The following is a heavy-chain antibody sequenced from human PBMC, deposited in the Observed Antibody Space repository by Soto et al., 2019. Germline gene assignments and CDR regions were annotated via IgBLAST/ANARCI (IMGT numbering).Heavy chain of an antibody. CDR2: TYYRSKWFH. D-gene: IGHD3-10*01. CDR3: ARGNALDL. V-gene: IGHV6-1*01. CDR1: GDSVSSDITS. Sequence: SQTLSRTCAISGDSVSSDITSWNWIRQSPSRGLEWLGRTYYRSKWFHDYAASVKSRITINPDTSKNQFSLELNSMTPEDTAVYYCARGNALDLWGQRPVVTVSS. J-gene: IGHJ3*01.